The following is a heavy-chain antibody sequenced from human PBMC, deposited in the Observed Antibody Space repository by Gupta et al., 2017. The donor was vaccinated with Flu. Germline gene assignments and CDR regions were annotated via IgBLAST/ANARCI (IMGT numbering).Heavy chain of an antibody. CDR2: INAADGNT. CDR1: EDHFSRYA. V-gene: IGHV1-3*01. Sequence: HVPLVPSGADVKTPGASVKVSCKAPEDHFSRYAIYWMPQAPGQRLEWMGRINAADGNTKYSEKFQDRVTITRDTSTNTAYMELNSLRSEDTSVYYCARGAIYCTNSVCSWGYYFENWGQGTLVTVSS. CDR3: ARGAIYCTNSVCSWGYYFEN. J-gene: IGHJ4*02. D-gene: IGHD2-8*01.